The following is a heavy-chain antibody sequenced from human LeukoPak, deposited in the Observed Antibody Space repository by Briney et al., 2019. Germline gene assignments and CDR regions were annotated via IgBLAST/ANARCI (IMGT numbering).Heavy chain of an antibody. CDR2: ISAYNGNT. CDR3: ARGSPWLWLGPPYYFDY. D-gene: IGHD6-19*01. V-gene: IGHV1-18*01. J-gene: IGHJ4*02. Sequence: AASVKVSCKASGYTFTSYGISWVRQAPGQGLEWMGWISAYNGNTNYAQKLQGRVTMTTDTSTSTAYMELRSLRSDDTAVYYCARGSPWLWLGPPYYFDYWGQGTLVTVSS. CDR1: GYTFTSYG.